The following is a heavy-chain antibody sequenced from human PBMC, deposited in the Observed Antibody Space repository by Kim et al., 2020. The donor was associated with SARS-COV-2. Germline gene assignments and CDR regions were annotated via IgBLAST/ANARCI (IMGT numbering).Heavy chain of an antibody. V-gene: IGHV4-34*01. CDR1: GGSFSGYF. J-gene: IGHJ5*02. Sequence: SETLSLTCAVYGGSFSGYFWTWIRQPPGKGLEWIGEINHIGNTHYNPSLKSRVTMSVDTSKHQFSLKLSSVTAADTAVYYCATLREQLLPNWFDPWGQGTLVTVSS. CDR2: INHIGNT. D-gene: IGHD1-26*01. CDR3: ATLREQLLPNWFDP.